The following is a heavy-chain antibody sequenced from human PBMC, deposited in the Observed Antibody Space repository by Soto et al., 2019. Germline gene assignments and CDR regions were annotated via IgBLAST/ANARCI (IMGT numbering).Heavy chain of an antibody. CDR3: TRDPSTTGTTDYYYGMDV. D-gene: IGHD1-1*01. V-gene: IGHV3-15*01. CDR2: IKSKTDGGTT. CDR1: GFTFSNAW. J-gene: IGHJ6*02. Sequence: GGSLRLSCAASGFTFSNAWMSWVRQAPGKGLEWVGRIKSKTDGGTTDYAAPVKGRFTISRDDSKSIAYLQMNSLKTEDTAVYYCTRDPSTTGTTDYYYGMDVWGQGTTVTVSS.